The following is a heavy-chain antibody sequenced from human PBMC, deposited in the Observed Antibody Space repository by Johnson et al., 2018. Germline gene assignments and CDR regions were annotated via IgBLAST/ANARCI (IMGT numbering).Heavy chain of an antibody. Sequence: VQLQESGGGVVQPGRSXRLSCAASGSTFSSYDMLWVRPAPGKGLAWVAVLSYDGGTKYYAASVRGRFTIPRDNSKNTLYLQRKSLRDEDTAVYSCAPGYSSSTNAEYFHQWGQGTLVTVFS. CDR3: APGYSSSTNAEYFHQ. J-gene: IGHJ1*01. CDR2: LSYDGGTK. CDR1: GSTFSSYD. D-gene: IGHD6-6*01. V-gene: IGHV3-30*03.